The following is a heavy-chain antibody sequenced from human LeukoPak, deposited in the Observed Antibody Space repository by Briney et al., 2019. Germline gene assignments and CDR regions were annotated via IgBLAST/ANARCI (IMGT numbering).Heavy chain of an antibody. CDR3: AREAKMGYSSGWYWFDP. CDR2: IYSGGST. CDR1: GFTVSSNY. Sequence: PGGSLRLSCAASGFTVSSNYMSWVRQAPGKGLEWVSVIYSGGSTYYADSVKGRFTISRDNSKNTLYLQMNSLRAEDTAVYYCAREAKMGYSSGWYWFDPWGQGTLVTVSS. V-gene: IGHV3-53*01. J-gene: IGHJ5*02. D-gene: IGHD6-19*01.